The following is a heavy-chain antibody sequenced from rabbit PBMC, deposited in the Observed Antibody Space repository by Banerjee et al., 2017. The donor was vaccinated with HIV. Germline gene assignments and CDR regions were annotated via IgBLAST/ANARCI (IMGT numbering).Heavy chain of an antibody. V-gene: IGHV1S40*01. CDR3: ARDLTDVIGWNFGW. CDR2: IYAGSSGST. J-gene: IGHJ4*01. D-gene: IGHD1-1*01. CDR1: GFDFSGSYY. Sequence: QSLEESGGDLVKPGASLTLTCKASGFDFSGSYYMCWVRQAPGKGLEWIACIYAGSSGSTYYASWAKGRFTISKTSSTTVTLQMTSLTAADTATYFCARDLTDVIGWNFGWWGPGTLVTVS.